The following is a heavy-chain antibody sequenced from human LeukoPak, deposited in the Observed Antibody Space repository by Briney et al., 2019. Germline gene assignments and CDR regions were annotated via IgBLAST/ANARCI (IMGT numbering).Heavy chain of an antibody. CDR2: IRYDGSHK. CDR3: AKISGYYPFDY. V-gene: IGHV3-30*02. D-gene: IGHD3-22*01. Sequence: GGSLRLSCAASGFTFSTYGMHWVRQAPGKGLEWVAFIRYDGSHKYYTDSVKGRFTISRDNSKNTLYLQMNNLRAEDTALYYCAKISGYYPFDYWGQGTLVTVSS. CDR1: GFTFSTYG. J-gene: IGHJ4*02.